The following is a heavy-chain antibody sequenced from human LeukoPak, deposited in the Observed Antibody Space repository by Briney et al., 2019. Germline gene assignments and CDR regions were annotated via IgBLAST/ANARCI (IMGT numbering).Heavy chain of an antibody. Sequence: SETLSLTCTVSGGSISSYYWSWIRQPPGKGLEWIGYIYYSGSTNYNPSLKSRVTISVDTSKNQFSLKLGSVTAADTAVYYCARYYDFWSGQSTPYYGMDVWGQGTTVTVSS. CDR2: IYYSGST. J-gene: IGHJ6*02. CDR3: ARYYDFWSGQSTPYYGMDV. CDR1: GGSISSYY. D-gene: IGHD3-3*01. V-gene: IGHV4-59*01.